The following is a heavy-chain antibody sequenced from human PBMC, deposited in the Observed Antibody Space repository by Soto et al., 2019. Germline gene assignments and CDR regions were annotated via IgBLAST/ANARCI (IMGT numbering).Heavy chain of an antibody. V-gene: IGHV2-5*02. J-gene: IGHJ4*02. Sequence: QITLNESGPTVVRPTETLTLTCRFSGFSLTTSGVGVGWLRQSPGKAPECLALIYWDDDKRYSASLKSRLTITKDVSKNQVVLTVSDLDPTDTATYYCAPRVLRTVFGLVTTTAIYFDIWGQGTPVAVSS. CDR1: GFSLTTSGVG. CDR2: IYWDDDK. D-gene: IGHD3-3*01. CDR3: APRVLRTVFGLVTTTAIYFDI.